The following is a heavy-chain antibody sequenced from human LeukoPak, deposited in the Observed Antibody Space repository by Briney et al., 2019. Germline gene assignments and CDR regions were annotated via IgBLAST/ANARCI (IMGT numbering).Heavy chain of an antibody. D-gene: IGHD1-26*01. CDR2: INHSGST. Sequence: SETLSLTCAVYGGSFSGYYWSWIRQPPGKGLEWIGEINHSGSTNYNPSLKSRVTISVDTSKNQFSLKLSSVTAADTAVYYCARRLRIRSGSYFSYYYYYYMDVWGKGTTVTVSS. V-gene: IGHV4-34*01. CDR3: ARRLRIRSGSYFSYYYYYYMDV. J-gene: IGHJ6*03. CDR1: GGSFSGYY.